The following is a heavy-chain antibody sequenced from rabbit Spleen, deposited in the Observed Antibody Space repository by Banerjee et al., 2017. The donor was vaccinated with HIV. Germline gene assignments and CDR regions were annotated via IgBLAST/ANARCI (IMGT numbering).Heavy chain of an antibody. V-gene: IGHV1S47*01. CDR3: ARYYIFYGMDL. Sequence: QEQLVESGGGLVQPGGSLTLSCKASGIDLMSIAMSWVRQAPGKGLEWIGDIYPGSGGTDYAKWVNGRFTISSDNAQYTVDLQMNSLTAADTATYFCARYYIFYGMDLWGPGTLVTVS. CDR2: IYPGSGGT. J-gene: IGHJ6*01. D-gene: IGHD4-1*01. CDR1: GIDLMSIA.